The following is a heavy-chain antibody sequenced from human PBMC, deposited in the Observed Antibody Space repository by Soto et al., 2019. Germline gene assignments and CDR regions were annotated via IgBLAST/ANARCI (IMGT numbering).Heavy chain of an antibody. CDR1: GGTFSSYA. V-gene: IGHV1-69*06. J-gene: IGHJ6*02. CDR3: ARDEDV. CDR2: INTANGDT. Sequence: QVQLVQSGAEVKKPGSSVKVSCKASGGTFSSYAISWVRQAPGQGLEWMGGINTANGDTHYSQKFQDRVTITRDTSASTAYMEVSSLRSEDTAIYYCARDEDVWGQGTTVTVSS.